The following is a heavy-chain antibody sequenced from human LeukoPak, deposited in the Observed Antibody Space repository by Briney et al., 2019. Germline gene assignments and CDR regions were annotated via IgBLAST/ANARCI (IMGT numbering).Heavy chain of an antibody. CDR1: GFTFSSYS. V-gene: IGHV3-48*02. D-gene: IGHD4-17*01. CDR3: ARDRDYAFDS. Sequence: GGSLRLSCAASGFTFSSYSMNWVRQAPGKGLEWVSYIGGTHSNIYYADSVKSRFTISRDDAKNSLYLQMNSLRDEDTAVYYCARDRDYAFDSWGQGTLVTVSS. J-gene: IGHJ4*02. CDR2: IGGTHSNI.